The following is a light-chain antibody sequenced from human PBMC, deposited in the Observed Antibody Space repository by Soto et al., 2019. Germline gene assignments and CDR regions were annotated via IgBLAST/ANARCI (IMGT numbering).Light chain of an antibody. J-gene: IGKJ1*01. CDR3: QQFGSSLLT. CDR1: QSVRDTY. V-gene: IGKV3-20*01. CDR2: GAS. Sequence: EIVLTQSPGTLSLSPGERATLSCRASQSVRDTYLAWYQQKPGQAPRLLIYGASIRATGIPGRFSGSGSGTDFILNITRLEPEDFAVYYCQQFGSSLLTFGQGTKVEIK.